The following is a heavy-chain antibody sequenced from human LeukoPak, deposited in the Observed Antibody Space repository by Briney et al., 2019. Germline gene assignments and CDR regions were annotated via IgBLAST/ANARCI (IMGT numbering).Heavy chain of an antibody. D-gene: IGHD1-26*01. CDR3: AREPIVGVHFDY. J-gene: IGHJ4*02. V-gene: IGHV3-48*03. CDR2: ISSSGSTI. Sequence: PGGSLRLSCAASGFTFSSYEMNWVRQAPGKGLEWVSYISSSGSTIYYADSVKGRFTISRDNAKNTLYLQMNSLRPEDTAVYYCAREPIVGVHFDYWGQGTLVTVSS. CDR1: GFTFSSYE.